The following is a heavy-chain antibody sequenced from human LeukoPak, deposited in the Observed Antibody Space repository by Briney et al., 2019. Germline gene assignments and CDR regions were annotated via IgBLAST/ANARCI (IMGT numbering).Heavy chain of an antibody. CDR2: IYPRDGSA. V-gene: IGHV1-46*01. CDR3: ARDQEGFDY. CDR1: GYTFTNNY. J-gene: IGHJ4*02. Sequence: ASVKVSCKASGYTFTNNYLHWVRQAPGQGLEWMGMIYPRDGSASYAQNFQGRVTVTRDTSTTTVHMELRGLRSEDTAVYYCARDQEGFDYWGQGTVVTVSS.